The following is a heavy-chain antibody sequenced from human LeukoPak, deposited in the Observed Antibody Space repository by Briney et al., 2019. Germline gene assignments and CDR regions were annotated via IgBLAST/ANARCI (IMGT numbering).Heavy chain of an antibody. J-gene: IGHJ4*02. Sequence: GGSLRLSCAASGFTFSSYEMNWVRQAPGKGLEWISYISSSGSTTHYADSVKGRFTISRDNTKNSLYLQLNSLTAEDTAVYYCARDKTAGYDLSYWGQGTLVTVSS. CDR3: ARDKTAGYDLSY. D-gene: IGHD5-12*01. V-gene: IGHV3-48*03. CDR2: ISSSGSTT. CDR1: GFTFSSYE.